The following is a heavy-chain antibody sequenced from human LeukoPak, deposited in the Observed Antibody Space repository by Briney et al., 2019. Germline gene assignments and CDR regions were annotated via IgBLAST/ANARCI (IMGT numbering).Heavy chain of an antibody. J-gene: IGHJ4*02. D-gene: IGHD3-10*01. CDR3: ARKFLGSRGYYFDY. CDR1: GYTFTSYG. CDR2: IIPIFGTA. V-gene: IGHV1-69*13. Sequence: SVKVSCKASGYTFTSYGISWVRQAPGQGLEWMGGIIPIFGTANYAQKFQGRVTITADESTSTAYMELSSLRSEDTAVYYCARKFLGSRGYYFDYWGQGTLVTVSS.